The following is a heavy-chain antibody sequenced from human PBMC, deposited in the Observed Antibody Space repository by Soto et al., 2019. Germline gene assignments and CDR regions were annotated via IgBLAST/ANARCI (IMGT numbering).Heavy chain of an antibody. CDR2: ISSSASYM. CDR1: GFTFRRCD. CDR3: ARECVDTVTSITIPFDY. J-gene: IGHJ4*02. Sequence: EGQLLQSGGGLVKPGGSLRLACATSGFTFRRCDMNWVRQAPGKVLEWGSFISSSASYMYYADSLKGRFTISRDNSKKYLYLQMNSLRADDTAVYDCARECVDTVTSITIPFDYWGQGALVTVSS. D-gene: IGHD5-12*01. V-gene: IGHV3-21*02.